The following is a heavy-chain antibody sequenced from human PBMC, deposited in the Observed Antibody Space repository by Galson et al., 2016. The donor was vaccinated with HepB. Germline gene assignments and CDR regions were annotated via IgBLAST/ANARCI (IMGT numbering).Heavy chain of an antibody. J-gene: IGHJ3*02. CDR3: VSPLHNDGNSGMAFDI. CDR2: ISGDASGT. CDR1: RFTFSSYW. Sequence: SLRLSCADSRFTFSSYWMHWVRHVPGKGPVWVSVISGDASGTRYADSVKGRFTISRDNTKNTLYLQMISLRADATAVYYCVSPLHNDGNSGMAFDIWGQGTMVTVSS. D-gene: IGHD4-23*01. V-gene: IGHV3-74*01.